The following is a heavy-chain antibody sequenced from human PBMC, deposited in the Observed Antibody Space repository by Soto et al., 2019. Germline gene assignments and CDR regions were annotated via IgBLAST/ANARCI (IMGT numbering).Heavy chain of an antibody. CDR1: GFTFTSSA. CDR2: IAVGSGNT. CDR3: ARDQAVAGIFDY. V-gene: IGHV1-58*02. D-gene: IGHD6-19*01. J-gene: IGHJ4*02. Sequence: ASVKVSCKASGFTFTSSAMQWVRQARGQRLEWIGWIAVGSGNTNYAQKFQERVTITRDMSTSTAYMELSSLRSEDTAVYYCARDQAVAGIFDYWGLGTLVTFSS.